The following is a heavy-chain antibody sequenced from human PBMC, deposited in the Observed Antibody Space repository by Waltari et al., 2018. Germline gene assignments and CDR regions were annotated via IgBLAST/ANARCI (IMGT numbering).Heavy chain of an antibody. Sequence: QITLKESGPTLVKPTQTLTLTCTFSGFSLSTSGVGVGWIRQPPGKALEWLALIYWNDDKRYSPSLKSRLTITKDTSKNQVVLTMTNMDPVDTATYYCAHRDWTTRDFDYWGQGTLVTVSS. V-gene: IGHV2-5*01. CDR3: AHRDWTTRDFDY. CDR1: GFSLSTSGVG. D-gene: IGHD4-17*01. CDR2: IYWNDDK. J-gene: IGHJ4*02.